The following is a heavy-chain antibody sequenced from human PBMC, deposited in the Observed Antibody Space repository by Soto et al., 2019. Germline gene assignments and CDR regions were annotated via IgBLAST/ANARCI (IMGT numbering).Heavy chain of an antibody. CDR1: GGTFSSYA. V-gene: IGHV1-69*06. Sequence: WASVKVSCKASGGTFSSYAISWVRQAPGQGLEWMGGIIPIFGTANYAQKFQGRVTITADKSTSTAYMELSSLRSEDTAVYYCARATDGYNRFYYYYGMAVWGQGTTVTVSS. CDR3: ARATDGYNRFYYYYGMAV. CDR2: IIPIFGTA. J-gene: IGHJ6*02. D-gene: IGHD5-12*01.